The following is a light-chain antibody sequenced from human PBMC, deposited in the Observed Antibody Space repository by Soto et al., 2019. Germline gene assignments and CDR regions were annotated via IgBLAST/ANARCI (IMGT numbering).Light chain of an antibody. CDR3: QQYGNAMRYR. J-gene: IGKJ2*03. CDR1: QSVSSNY. CDR2: ATS. Sequence: EIVLTVSPGTLSLSLGETATLSCRASQSVSSNYLAWYQQKPGQAPRLLIYATSTRATGIPDRFSGSGSGTDFALNIIRLEHEDFEVYYSQQYGNAMRYRFGQGTKVEI. V-gene: IGKV3-20*01.